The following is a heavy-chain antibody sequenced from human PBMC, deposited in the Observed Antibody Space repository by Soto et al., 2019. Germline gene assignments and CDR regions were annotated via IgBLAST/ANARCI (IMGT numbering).Heavy chain of an antibody. CDR1: GYTFRNFG. CDR3: ATGGRTGTKFNY. J-gene: IGHJ4*02. V-gene: IGHV1-18*01. D-gene: IGHD1-7*01. CDR2: ISAYNANA. Sequence: GASVKVSCKASGYTFRNFGISWVRQAPGQGLEWMGWISAYNANANYAQKFQGRVTITRDTSASTAYMELSSLRSEDTAVYYCATGGRTGTKFNYWGQGTLVTVSS.